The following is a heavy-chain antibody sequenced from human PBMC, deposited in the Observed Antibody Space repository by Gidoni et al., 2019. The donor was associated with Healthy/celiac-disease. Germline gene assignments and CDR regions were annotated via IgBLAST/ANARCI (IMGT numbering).Heavy chain of an antibody. CDR2: INTNTGNP. D-gene: IGHD6-13*01. CDR1: GYTFTSYA. Sequence: QVQLVQSGSELKKPGASVTVSCKASGYTFTSYAMNWVRQAPGQGLEWMGWINTNTGNPTYAQGFTGRFVVSLDTSVSTAYLQISSLKAEDTAVYYCARGPQPYSNYYYYGMDVWGQGTTVTVSS. V-gene: IGHV7-4-1*02. J-gene: IGHJ6*02. CDR3: ARGPQPYSNYYYYGMDV.